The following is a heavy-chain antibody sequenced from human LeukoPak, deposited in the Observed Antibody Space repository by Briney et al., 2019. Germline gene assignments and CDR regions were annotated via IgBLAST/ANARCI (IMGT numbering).Heavy chain of an antibody. CDR1: GDSISSGSYY. J-gene: IGHJ4*02. CDR3: ARARLTSRPEYFDY. V-gene: IGHV4-31*03. Sequence: SETLSLTCTVSGDSISSGSYYWSWIRQHPGKGLEWIGYIYHSGSTYYNPSLKSRVTISVDTSTNQFSLKLSSVTAADTAVYYCARARLTSRPEYFDYWGQGTLSPSPQ. CDR2: IYHSGST. D-gene: IGHD6-6*01.